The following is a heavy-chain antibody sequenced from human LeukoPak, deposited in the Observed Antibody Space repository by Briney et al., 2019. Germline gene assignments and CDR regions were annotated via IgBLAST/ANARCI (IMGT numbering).Heavy chain of an antibody. D-gene: IGHD5-24*01. CDR1: GGSFSGHY. Sequence: SETLSLTCAVYGGSFSGHYWSWIRQPPGKQLEWIGEINHSGSTNYNPSLKSRVTISLDTSKNQFSLRLTSVTAADTAVYYCARVSGLVGDGYDYWGYFDLWGQGTLVTVSS. J-gene: IGHJ4*02. V-gene: IGHV4-34*01. CDR3: ARVSGLVGDGYDYWGYFDL. CDR2: INHSGST.